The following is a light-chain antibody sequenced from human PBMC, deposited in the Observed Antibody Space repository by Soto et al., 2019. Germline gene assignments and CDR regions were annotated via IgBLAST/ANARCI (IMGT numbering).Light chain of an antibody. CDR2: GAS. CDR1: QSIGDT. Sequence: EIVMTPSPATLSVSPVGRATLSCRASQSIGDTLAWYQQKPGQAPRLLIYGASSRVTGFPARFSGSGSGTDFTLTISSLQSDDFAVYYCQQHNNWPPITFGQGTRLEIK. J-gene: IGKJ5*01. V-gene: IGKV3-15*01. CDR3: QQHNNWPPIT.